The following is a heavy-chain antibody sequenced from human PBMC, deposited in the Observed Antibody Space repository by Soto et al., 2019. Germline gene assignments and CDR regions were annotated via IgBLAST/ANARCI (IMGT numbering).Heavy chain of an antibody. CDR1: GGTFSSYT. CDR2: IIPILGIA. D-gene: IGHD2-15*01. V-gene: IGHV1-69*02. J-gene: IGHJ4*02. CDR3: ASAYCSGGSCPDFDY. Sequence: ASVKVSCKASGGTFSSYTISWVRQAPGQGLEWMGRIIPILGIANYAQKFQGRVTITADKSTSTAYMELSSLRSEDTAVYYCASAYCSGGSCPDFDYWGQGTLVTVSS.